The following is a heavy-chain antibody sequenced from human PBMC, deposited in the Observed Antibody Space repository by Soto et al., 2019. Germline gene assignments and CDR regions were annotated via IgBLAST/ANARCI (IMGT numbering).Heavy chain of an antibody. CDR2: INTDGSST. D-gene: IGHD2-8*01. V-gene: IGHV3-74*01. J-gene: IGHJ3*02. Sequence: GGSLRLSCVASGFTFGSYWMHWVRQAPGTRLVWVSRINTDGSSTRYADSVKGRHTSATDHAKNTLYLQMNSLSVKNTAVDYCALIQGPAAFEIWGQGTMVTV. CDR3: ALIQGPAAFEI. CDR1: GFTFGSYW.